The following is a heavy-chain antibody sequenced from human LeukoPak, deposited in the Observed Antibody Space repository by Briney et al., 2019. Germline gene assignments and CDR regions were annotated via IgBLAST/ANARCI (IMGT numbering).Heavy chain of an antibody. Sequence: GGSLRLSCAASGFTFSSYLMSWVRQAPGKGLEWVANIKQDGSEKHYVDSVKGRFTISRDNSKNTLYLQMNSLRAEDTAVYYCARAPLIWSTVTTDYYGMDVWGQGTTVTVSS. D-gene: IGHD4-17*01. CDR3: ARAPLIWSTVTTDYYGMDV. J-gene: IGHJ6*02. V-gene: IGHV3-7*03. CDR2: IKQDGSEK. CDR1: GFTFSSYL.